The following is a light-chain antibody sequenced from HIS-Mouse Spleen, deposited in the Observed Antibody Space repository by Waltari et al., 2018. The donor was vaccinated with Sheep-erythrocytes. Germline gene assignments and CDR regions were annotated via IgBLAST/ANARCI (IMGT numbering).Light chain of an antibody. CDR3: SSYAGSNNYV. J-gene: IGLJ1*01. CDR2: EVS. Sequence: QSALTQPPSASGSPGPSVTISCTGTSSDVGGYNYVSWYQQHPGKAPKLMIYEVSKRPSGVPDRFSGSKSGNTASLTVSGLQAEDEADYCCSSYAGSNNYVFGTGTKVTVL. V-gene: IGLV2-8*01. CDR1: SSDVGGYNY.